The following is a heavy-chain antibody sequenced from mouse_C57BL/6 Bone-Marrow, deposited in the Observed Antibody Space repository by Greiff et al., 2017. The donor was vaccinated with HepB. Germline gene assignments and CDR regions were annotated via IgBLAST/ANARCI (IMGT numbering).Heavy chain of an antibody. CDR2: IDPSDSYT. CDR1: GFNIKDYY. Sequence: QVQLKESGAELVKPGASVKLSCTASGFNIKDYYMHWVKQRTEQGLEWIGRIDPSDSYTNYNQKFKGKSTLTVDKSSSTAYMQLSSLTSEDSAVYYCAIEASSGSFAYWGQGTLVTVSA. J-gene: IGHJ3*01. D-gene: IGHD3-2*02. CDR3: AIEASSGSFAY. V-gene: IGHV1-69*01.